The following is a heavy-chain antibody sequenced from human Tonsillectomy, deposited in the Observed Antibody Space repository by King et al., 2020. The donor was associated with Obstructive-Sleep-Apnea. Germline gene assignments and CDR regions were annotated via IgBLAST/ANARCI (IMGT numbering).Heavy chain of an antibody. J-gene: IGHJ6*02. CDR2: ISNSTI. D-gene: IGHD2-15*01. CDR1: GFXXXTYS. CDR3: ARIQVATVXDGMDV. V-gene: IGHV3-48*04. Sequence: VQLVESGGGLVQPGGSLXLSCXXSGFXXXTYSMNWVRQAPGKGLEXVSYISNSTIYYADSVKGRFTISRDNAKNSLYLHLISLRAEDTAGYYCARIQVATVXDGMDVXGQGXTXXVSS.